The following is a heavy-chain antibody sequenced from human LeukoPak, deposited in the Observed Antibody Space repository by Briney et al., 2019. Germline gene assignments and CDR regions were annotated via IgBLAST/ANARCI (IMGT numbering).Heavy chain of an antibody. CDR3: AKDTGYYYDSKDWFDP. Sequence: PGGSLRLSCAASGFTFSSYGMRWVRQAPGKGLEWVAVISYDGSNKYYADSVKGRFTISRDNSKNTLYLQMNSLRAEDTAVYYCAKDTGYYYDSKDWFDPWGQGTLVTVSS. CDR2: ISYDGSNK. D-gene: IGHD3-22*01. V-gene: IGHV3-30*18. J-gene: IGHJ5*02. CDR1: GFTFSSYG.